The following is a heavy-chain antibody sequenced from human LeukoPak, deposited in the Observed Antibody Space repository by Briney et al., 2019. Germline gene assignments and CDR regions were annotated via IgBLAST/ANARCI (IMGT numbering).Heavy chain of an antibody. J-gene: IGHJ4*02. CDR1: GFTFSSYA. CDR2: ISGSGGST. CDR3: AKARGLGIVGAHFDY. Sequence: PGGSLRLSCAASGFTFSSYAMSWVRQAPGKGLEWVSAISGSGGSTYYPDSVKGRFTISRDNSKNTLYLQMNSLRAEDTAVYYCAKARGLGIVGAHFDYWGQGTLVTVSS. D-gene: IGHD1-26*01. V-gene: IGHV3-23*01.